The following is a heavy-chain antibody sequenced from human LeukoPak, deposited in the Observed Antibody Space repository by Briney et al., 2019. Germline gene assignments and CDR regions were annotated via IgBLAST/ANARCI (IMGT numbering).Heavy chain of an antibody. V-gene: IGHV4-61*02. D-gene: IGHD5-24*01. J-gene: IGHJ4*01. CDR1: GGSISSGSNY. Sequence: SETLSLTCTVSGGSISSGSNYWSRIRQPAGKGLEWIGRIYTSGSTNYNPSLKSRVTISVDTSKNQFSLKLSSVTAADTAVYYCARGDGVEMRDYWGQGSLVTVSS. CDR2: IYTSGST. CDR3: ARGDGVEMRDY.